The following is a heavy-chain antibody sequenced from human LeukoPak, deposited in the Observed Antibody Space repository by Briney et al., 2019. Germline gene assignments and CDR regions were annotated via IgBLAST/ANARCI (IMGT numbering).Heavy chain of an antibody. CDR2: IFWDDDK. Sequence: SAPTLVKPTQTLTLTCTFSGFSLSASGVGVGWIRQPPGKALEWLALIFWDDDKRYSPSLKSRLTITKDTSKNQVVLTMTNMDPVDTATYYCARLPWVAGPWGQGTLVTVSS. V-gene: IGHV2-5*02. J-gene: IGHJ5*02. CDR3: ARLPWVAGP. D-gene: IGHD2-15*01. CDR1: GFSLSASGVG.